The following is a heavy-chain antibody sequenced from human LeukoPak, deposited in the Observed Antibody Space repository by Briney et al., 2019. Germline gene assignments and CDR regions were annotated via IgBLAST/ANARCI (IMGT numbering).Heavy chain of an antibody. D-gene: IGHD2-15*01. CDR1: GYSFSNDW. CDR2: IYPGDSDT. CDR3: ARQGCNGGSCYGY. J-gene: IGHJ4*02. V-gene: IGHV5-51*01. Sequence: GVSLKISCKGSGYSFSNDWIGWVRQMPGKGLEWMGIIYPGDSDTRYSPSFQGQVTISADKSISTAYLQWSSLEASDTAMYYCARQGCNGGSCYGYWGQGTLVTVSS.